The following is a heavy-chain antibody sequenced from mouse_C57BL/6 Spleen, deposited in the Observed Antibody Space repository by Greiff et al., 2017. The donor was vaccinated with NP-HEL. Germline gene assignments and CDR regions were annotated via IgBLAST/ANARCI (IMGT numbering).Heavy chain of an antibody. J-gene: IGHJ2*01. CDR2: IYPGDGDT. CDR3: ARFTTVADYFDY. CDR1: GYAFSSYW. D-gene: IGHD1-1*01. V-gene: IGHV1-80*01. Sequence: QVQLQQSGAELVKPGASVKISCKASGYAFSSYWMNWVKQRPGKGLEWIGQIYPGDGDTNYNGKFKGKATLTADKSSSTAYMQLSSLTSEDSAVYFCARFTTVADYFDYWGQGTTLTVSS.